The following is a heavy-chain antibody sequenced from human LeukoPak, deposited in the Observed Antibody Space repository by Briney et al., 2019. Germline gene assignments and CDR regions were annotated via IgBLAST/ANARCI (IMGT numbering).Heavy chain of an antibody. CDR2: INNFGEGT. V-gene: IGHV3-23*01. CDR1: GFTFSSCA. D-gene: IGHD2/OR15-2a*01. J-gene: IGHJ4*02. CDR3: AKDGWVLGIVLFDY. Sequence: GGSLRLSCAASGFTFSSCAMIWVRQAPGKGLEWVSAINNFGEGTYYPDSVKGRFTIYRDNSKNTLYLQMNSLRAEDTAVYYCAKDGWVLGIVLFDYWGQGTLVTVSS.